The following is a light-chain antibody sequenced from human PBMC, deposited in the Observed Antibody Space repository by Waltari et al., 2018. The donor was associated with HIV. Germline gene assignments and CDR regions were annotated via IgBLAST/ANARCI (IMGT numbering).Light chain of an antibody. CDR3: SSHAGSKVV. Sequence: HSALTQPPSASGSPGQSVTLSCTGTSSDVGGYNYVSWHQQHPGKAPKLMIYDVIKGPSGVPDRCAGSKSGNTASLTVSGLQPEDEADYYCSSHAGSKVVFGGGTRL. CDR2: DVI. J-gene: IGLJ2*01. CDR1: SSDVGGYNY. V-gene: IGLV2-8*01.